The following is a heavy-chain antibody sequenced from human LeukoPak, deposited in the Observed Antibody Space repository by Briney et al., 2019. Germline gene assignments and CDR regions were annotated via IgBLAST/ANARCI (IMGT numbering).Heavy chain of an antibody. Sequence: PGGSLRLSCAASGFSFSSYGMNWVRQAPGKGLEWVSYISSRSSSIYYADSVKGRFTVSRDNAKNTLYLQMNSLRDEDTAVYYCARGDSISSSWYFDYWGQGTLSPSPQ. CDR3: ARGDSISSSWYFDY. CDR2: ISSRSSSI. V-gene: IGHV3-48*02. J-gene: IGHJ4*02. CDR1: GFSFSSYG. D-gene: IGHD6-13*01.